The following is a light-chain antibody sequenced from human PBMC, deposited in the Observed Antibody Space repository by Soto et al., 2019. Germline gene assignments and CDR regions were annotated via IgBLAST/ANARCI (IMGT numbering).Light chain of an antibody. V-gene: IGLV4-69*01. CDR1: SGHSSYA. J-gene: IGLJ7*01. CDR2: LNSDGSH. CDR3: QTWGTGIHV. Sequence: QLVLTQSPSASASLGASVKFTCTLSSGHSSYAIAWHQQQPEKGPRYLMKLNSDGSHSKGDGIPDRFSGSSSGAERYLTISSLQSEDEADYYCQTWGTGIHVFGGGTQLTVL.